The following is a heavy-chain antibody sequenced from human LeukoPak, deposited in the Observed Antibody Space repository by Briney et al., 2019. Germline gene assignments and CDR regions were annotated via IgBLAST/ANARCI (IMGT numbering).Heavy chain of an antibody. V-gene: IGHV3-23*01. J-gene: IGHJ4*02. CDR3: AKDGPYDFWSGYYTPWFDY. CDR1: GFTFSSYA. CDR2: ISGSGGST. Sequence: GGSLRLSCAASGFTFSSYAMSWVRQAPGKGLEWVSAISGSGGSTYYADSVKGRFTISRDNSMNTLYLQMNSLRAEDTAVYYCAKDGPYDFWSGYYTPWFDYWGQGTLVTVSS. D-gene: IGHD3-3*01.